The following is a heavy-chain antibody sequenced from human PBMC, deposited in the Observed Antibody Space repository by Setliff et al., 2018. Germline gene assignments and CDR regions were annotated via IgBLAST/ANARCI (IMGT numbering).Heavy chain of an antibody. Sequence: PGGSLRLSCAASGFTFSRHGMHWVRQAPGKGLEWVAVIWFDGSDKYYADSVKGRFTISRDNSKNTLYLQMNSPRAEDTAVYYCARVRDCSGGICHRGFHHYMDVWGKGTTVTVSS. D-gene: IGHD2-15*01. V-gene: IGHV3-33*01. J-gene: IGHJ6*03. CDR1: GFTFSRHG. CDR3: ARVRDCSGGICHRGFHHYMDV. CDR2: IWFDGSDK.